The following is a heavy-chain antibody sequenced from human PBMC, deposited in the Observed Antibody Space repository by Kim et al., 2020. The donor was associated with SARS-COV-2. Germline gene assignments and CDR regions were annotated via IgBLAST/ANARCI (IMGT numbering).Heavy chain of an antibody. Sequence: SQTLSLTCAISGDSVSSNSAAWNWIRQSPSRGLEWLGRTYYRSKWYNDYAVSVKSRITINPDTSKNQFSLQLNSVTPEDTAVYYCARVDFVQLVPHSWFDPWGQGTLVTVSS. J-gene: IGHJ5*02. D-gene: IGHD6-6*01. CDR2: TYYRSKWYN. V-gene: IGHV6-1*01. CDR1: GDSVSSNSAA. CDR3: ARVDFVQLVPHSWFDP.